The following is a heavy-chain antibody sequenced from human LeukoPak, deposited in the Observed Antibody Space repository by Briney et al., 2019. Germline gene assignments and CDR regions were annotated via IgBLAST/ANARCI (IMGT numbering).Heavy chain of an antibody. CDR3: ATAGYCSSTSCYGKVDWFDP. CDR2: FDPEDGET. J-gene: IGHJ5*02. Sequence: AAVKVSCKVSGYTLTELSMHWVRQAPGKGVEGMGGFDPEDGETIYAQKFQGRVTMTEDTSTDTAYMELSSLRSEDTAVYYCATAGYCSSTSCYGKVDWFDPWGQGTLVTVSS. V-gene: IGHV1-24*01. D-gene: IGHD2-2*01. CDR1: GYTLTELS.